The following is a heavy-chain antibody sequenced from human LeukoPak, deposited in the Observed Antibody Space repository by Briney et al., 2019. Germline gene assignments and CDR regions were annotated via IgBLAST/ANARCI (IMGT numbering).Heavy chain of an antibody. Sequence: PGGSLRLSCAASGFTFSSYWMHWVRQAPGKGLVWVSRINSDGSSTSYADSVKGRFTISRDNSKNTLYLQMNSLRAEDTAVYYCARMHSSGWYYFDYWGQGTLVTVSS. CDR1: GFTFSSYW. CDR3: ARMHSSGWYYFDY. J-gene: IGHJ4*02. V-gene: IGHV3-74*01. D-gene: IGHD6-19*01. CDR2: INSDGSST.